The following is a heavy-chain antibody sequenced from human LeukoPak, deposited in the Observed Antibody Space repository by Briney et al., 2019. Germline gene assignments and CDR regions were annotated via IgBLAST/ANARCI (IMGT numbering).Heavy chain of an antibody. Sequence: KPGGSLRLSCGASEFNVNDYYMSWVRQAPGKGLEWISDIGGSDSIVAHAGSVEGRFAISRDIAKNSLFLQMNSLRADDTAVYYCARELVAGTFDHWGQGILVTVSS. D-gene: IGHD1-7*01. CDR3: ARELVAGTFDH. J-gene: IGHJ4*02. V-gene: IGHV3-11*01. CDR2: IGGSDSIV. CDR1: EFNVNDYY.